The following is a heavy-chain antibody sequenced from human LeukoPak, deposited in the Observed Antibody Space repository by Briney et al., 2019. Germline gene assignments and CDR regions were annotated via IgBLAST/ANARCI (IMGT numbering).Heavy chain of an antibody. Sequence: ASVKVSCKASGYTFTGYYMHWVRQAPGQGLEWMGWINPNSGGTNYAQKFQGRVTMTRDTSISTAYMELSRLRSDDTAVYYCAKEKGGDSHPYYFDYWGQGTLVTVSS. CDR3: AKEKGGDSHPYYFDY. CDR1: GYTFTGYY. CDR2: INPNSGGT. D-gene: IGHD2-21*02. J-gene: IGHJ4*02. V-gene: IGHV1-2*02.